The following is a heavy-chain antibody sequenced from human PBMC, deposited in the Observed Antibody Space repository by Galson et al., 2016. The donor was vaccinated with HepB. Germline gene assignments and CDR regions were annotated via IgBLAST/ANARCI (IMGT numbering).Heavy chain of an antibody. CDR1: GFTFSSYT. CDR2: ISSSSTYI. D-gene: IGHD4-11*01. J-gene: IGHJ4*02. CDR3: ARDTEDYRMDY. Sequence: SLRLSCAVSGFTFSSYTMNWVRRSPGKGLEWVSSISSSSTYIHYEDSVKGRFTISRDNAKNSLYLQMTSLRAEDTAVYYCARDTEDYRMDYWGQGTLVTVSS. V-gene: IGHV3-21*01.